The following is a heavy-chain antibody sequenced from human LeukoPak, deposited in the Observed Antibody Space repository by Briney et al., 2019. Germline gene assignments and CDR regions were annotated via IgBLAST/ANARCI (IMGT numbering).Heavy chain of an antibody. CDR1: GGSFSGYY. CDR2: INHSGST. Sequence: MASETLSLTCAVYGGSFSGYYWSWIRQPPGKGLEWIGEINHSGSTNYNPSLKSRVTISVDTSKNQFSQKLSSVTAADTAVYYCARGDYHQERNWFDPWGQGTLVTVSS. J-gene: IGHJ5*02. D-gene: IGHD3-16*01. V-gene: IGHV4-34*01. CDR3: ARGDYHQERNWFDP.